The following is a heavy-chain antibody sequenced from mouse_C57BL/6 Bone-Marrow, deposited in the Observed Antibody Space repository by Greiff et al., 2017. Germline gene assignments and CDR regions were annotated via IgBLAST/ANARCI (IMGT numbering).Heavy chain of an antibody. CDR2: IHPNSGST. D-gene: IGHD2-5*01. V-gene: IGHV1-64*01. CDR1: GYTFTSYW. CDR3: ARRAYYSNYPAWFAY. J-gene: IGHJ3*01. Sequence: QVQLQQPGAELVKPGASVKLSCKASGYTFTSYWMHWVKQRPGQGLEWIGMIHPNSGSTNYNEKFKSKATLTVDKSSSTAYMQLSSLTSEDSAVYYCARRAYYSNYPAWFAYWGQGTLVTVSA.